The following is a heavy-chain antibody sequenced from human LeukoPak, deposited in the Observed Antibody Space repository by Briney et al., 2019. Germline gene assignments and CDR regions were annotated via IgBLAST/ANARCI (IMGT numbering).Heavy chain of an antibody. D-gene: IGHD5-24*01. CDR1: GFTFSNYS. Sequence: PGGSLRLSCAASGFTFSNYSMNWVRQAPGKGLEWVSSISSTDAQIYYADSVRGRFTISRDNAKNTLFLQMGSLRAEDMAVYYCARGRASYYFDCWGQGTLVTVSS. CDR3: ARGRASYYFDC. CDR2: ISSTDAQI. V-gene: IGHV3-21*01. J-gene: IGHJ4*02.